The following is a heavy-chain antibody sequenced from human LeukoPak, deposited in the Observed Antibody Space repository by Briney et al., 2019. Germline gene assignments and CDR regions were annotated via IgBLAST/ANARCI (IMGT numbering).Heavy chain of an antibody. Sequence: PTETLSLTCTVSGYSIRSGFYWAWLRQPPGKGLEWIGYIYYSGSPTYNPSLKSRVTISVDTSKNQFSLKLSSVTAADTAVYYCARAVDSSGYYLDYFDYWGQGTLVTVSS. V-gene: IGHV4-61*01. CDR1: GYSIRSGFY. J-gene: IGHJ4*02. CDR2: IYYSGSP. CDR3: ARAVDSSGYYLDYFDY. D-gene: IGHD3-22*01.